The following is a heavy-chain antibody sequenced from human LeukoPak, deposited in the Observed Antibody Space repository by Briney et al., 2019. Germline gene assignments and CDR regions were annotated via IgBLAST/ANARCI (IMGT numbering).Heavy chain of an antibody. CDR3: ARSFDNYYYYHMDV. V-gene: IGHV3-7*01. D-gene: IGHD3-16*01. Sequence: GGSLRLSCAASGFTLSTYWMSWVRQVPGKGLEWVANVKQDGTEKYYVDSVKGRFTISRDNAKNSLYLQMNSLRVEDTAVYYCARSFDNYYYYHMDVWGKGTTVTVSS. CDR2: VKQDGTEK. CDR1: GFTLSTYW. J-gene: IGHJ6*04.